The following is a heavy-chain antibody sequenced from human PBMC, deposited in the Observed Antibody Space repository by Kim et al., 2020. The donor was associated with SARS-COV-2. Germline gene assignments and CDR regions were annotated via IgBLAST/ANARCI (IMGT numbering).Heavy chain of an antibody. CDR1: GGSISSYY. Sequence: SETLSLTCTVSGGSISSYYWSWIRQPPGKGLEWIGYIYYSGSTNYNPSLKSRVTISVDTSKNQFSLKLSSVTAADTAVYYCARHGIAVAADNAFDIWGQGTMVTVSS. D-gene: IGHD6-19*01. CDR2: IYYSGST. CDR3: ARHGIAVAADNAFDI. V-gene: IGHV4-59*08. J-gene: IGHJ3*02.